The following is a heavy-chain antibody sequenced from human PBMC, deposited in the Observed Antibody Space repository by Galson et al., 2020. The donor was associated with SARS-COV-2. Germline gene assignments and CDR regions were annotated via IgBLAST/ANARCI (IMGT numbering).Heavy chain of an antibody. V-gene: IGHV3-49*03. CDR2: IRSKAYGGTT. D-gene: IGHD3-3*01. Sequence: GESLKISCTASGFTFGDYAMSWFRQAPGKGLEWVGFIRSKAYGGTTEYAASVKGRFTISRDDSKSIAYLQMNSLKTEDTAVYYCTRMYYDFWSGYYTPHMDVWGQGTTVTVSS. J-gene: IGHJ6*02. CDR1: GFTFGDYA. CDR3: TRMYYDFWSGYYTPHMDV.